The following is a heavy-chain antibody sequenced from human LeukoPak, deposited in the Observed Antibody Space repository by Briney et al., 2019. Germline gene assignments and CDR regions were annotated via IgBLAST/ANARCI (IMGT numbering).Heavy chain of an antibody. Sequence: GGSLRLSYAASGFTFSSYAMSWVRQAPGKGLEWVSAISGSGGSTYYADSVKGRFTISRDNSKNTLYLQMNSLRAEDTAVYYCAKQASYYGSGSYSWFDPWGQGTLVTVSS. CDR3: AKQASYYGSGSYSWFDP. CDR1: GFTFSSYA. J-gene: IGHJ5*02. D-gene: IGHD3-10*01. CDR2: ISGSGGST. V-gene: IGHV3-23*01.